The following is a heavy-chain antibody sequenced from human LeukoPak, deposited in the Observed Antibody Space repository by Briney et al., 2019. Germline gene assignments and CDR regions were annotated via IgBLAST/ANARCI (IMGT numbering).Heavy chain of an antibody. CDR2: IRSKAYGGTT. V-gene: IGHV3-49*04. J-gene: IGHJ4*02. CDR3: TRVAQYYDILTGYYSLSPPSY. CDR1: GFTFGDYA. Sequence: PGGSLRLSCTASGFTFGDYAMSWVRQAPGKGLEWVGFIRSKAYGGTTEYAASVKGRFTISRDDSKGIAYLQMNSLKTEDTAVYYCTRVAQYYDILTGYYSLSPPSYWGQGTLVTVSS. D-gene: IGHD3-9*01.